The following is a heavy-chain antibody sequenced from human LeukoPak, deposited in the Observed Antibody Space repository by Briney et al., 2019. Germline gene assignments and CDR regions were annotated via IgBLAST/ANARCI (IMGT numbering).Heavy chain of an antibody. CDR1: GGSISSSSYY. CDR3: ARGTVPTVFDY. D-gene: IGHD4-17*01. CDR2: IYYSGST. Sequence: SETLSLTCTVSGGSISSSSYYWGWIRQPPGKGLEWIGRIYYSGSTYYNPSLKSRITISVDTSKNQFSLKLSSVTAADTAVYYCARGTVPTVFDYWGQGTLVTVSS. J-gene: IGHJ4*02. V-gene: IGHV4-39*07.